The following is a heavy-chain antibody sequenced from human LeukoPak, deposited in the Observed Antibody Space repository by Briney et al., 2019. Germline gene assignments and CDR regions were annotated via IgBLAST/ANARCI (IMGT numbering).Heavy chain of an antibody. CDR1: GYTFTSYA. CDR3: ARSTGLRHYDILTGYPPVGMDV. Sequence: ASVKVSCTASGYTFTSYAMHWVRQAPGQRLEWMGWINAGNGNTKYSQKFQGRVTITRGTSASTAYMELSSLRSEDTAVYYCARSTGLRHYDILTGYPPVGMDVWGQGTTVTVSS. D-gene: IGHD3-9*01. CDR2: INAGNGNT. V-gene: IGHV1-3*01. J-gene: IGHJ6*02.